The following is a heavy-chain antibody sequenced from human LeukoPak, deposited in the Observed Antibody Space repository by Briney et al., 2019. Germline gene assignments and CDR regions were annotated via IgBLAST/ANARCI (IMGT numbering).Heavy chain of an antibody. CDR3: ATTISTGYYGMDV. CDR2: IIPIFGTA. D-gene: IGHD3-3*01. CDR1: GGTFSSYA. J-gene: IGHJ6*02. V-gene: IGHV1-69*13. Sequence: ASVKVSCKASGGTFSSYAISWVRQAPGQGLEWMGGIIPIFGTANYAQKFQGRVTITADESTSTAYMELSSLRSEDTAVYYCATTISTGYYGMDVWGQGTTVTVSS.